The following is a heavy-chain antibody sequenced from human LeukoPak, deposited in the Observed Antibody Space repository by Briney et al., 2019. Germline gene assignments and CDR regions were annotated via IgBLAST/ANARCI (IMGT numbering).Heavy chain of an antibody. CDR3: AIMHPYYDGSGYWVQ. CDR2: ISTSGGSS. J-gene: IGHJ4*02. Sequence: PGESLRLSCAASGFTFSSYAMSGVGQAPGKGGEGVSGISTSGGSSSYADSVKGRFTISRDNPTNTLYMQINSLRAEDTALYYCAIMHPYYDGSGYWVQWGQGTLVTVSS. D-gene: IGHD3-22*01. CDR1: GFTFSSYA. V-gene: IGHV3-23*01.